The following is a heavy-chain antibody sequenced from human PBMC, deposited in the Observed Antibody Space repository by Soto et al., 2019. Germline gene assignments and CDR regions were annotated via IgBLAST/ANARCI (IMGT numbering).Heavy chain of an antibody. CDR1: GGSISSSSYY. Sequence: PSETLSLTCTVSGGSISSSSYYWGWIRQPPGKGLEWIGSIYYSGSTYYNPSLKSRVTISVDTSKNQFSLKLSSVTAADTAVYYCASLYSSSWFDPWGQGTLVTVSS. J-gene: IGHJ5*02. V-gene: IGHV4-39*01. CDR3: ASLYSSSWFDP. D-gene: IGHD6-13*01. CDR2: IYYSGST.